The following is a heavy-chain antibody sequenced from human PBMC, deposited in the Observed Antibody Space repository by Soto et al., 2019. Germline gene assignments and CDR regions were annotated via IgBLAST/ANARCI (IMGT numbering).Heavy chain of an antibody. J-gene: IGHJ6*02. CDR3: ARASRRYAMDV. CDR2: ISNHNGNR. Sequence: ASVKVSCKASGYTFTSYDICWVRQAPGQGLEWMGWISNHNGNRKYAQKLQGRVTMTTDTSASIAYMEVRSLRSDDTAVYYCARASRRYAMDVWGQGTTVTVSS. V-gene: IGHV1-18*01. CDR1: GYTFTSYD.